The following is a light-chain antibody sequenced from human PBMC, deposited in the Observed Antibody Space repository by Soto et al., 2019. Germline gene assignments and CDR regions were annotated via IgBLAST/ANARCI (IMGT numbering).Light chain of an antibody. V-gene: IGLV1-44*01. J-gene: IGLJ2*01. CDR2: NND. Sequence: QSVLTQPPSASGTPGQRVTISCSGSSSNLGSHTVNWYQQLPGTAPKVFIYNNDERPSGVPDRVTGSKSGTSASLAISGLQFEDEADYYCAAWDDGLNGVVFGGGTKVTVL. CDR3: AAWDDGLNGVV. CDR1: SSNLGSHT.